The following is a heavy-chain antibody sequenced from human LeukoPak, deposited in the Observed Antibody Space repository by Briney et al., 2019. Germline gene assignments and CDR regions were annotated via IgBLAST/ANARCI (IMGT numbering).Heavy chain of an antibody. J-gene: IGHJ4*02. CDR3: ARVGLRFLESDY. CDR2: INAGNGNT. Sequence: GASVKVSCKASGYTFTSYAMHWVRQAPGQRLEWMGWINAGNGNTKYSQKFQGRVTITRDTSASTAYMELSSLRSEDTAVYYCARVGLRFLESDYWGQGTLVTVSS. V-gene: IGHV1-3*01. D-gene: IGHD3-3*01. CDR1: GYTFTSYA.